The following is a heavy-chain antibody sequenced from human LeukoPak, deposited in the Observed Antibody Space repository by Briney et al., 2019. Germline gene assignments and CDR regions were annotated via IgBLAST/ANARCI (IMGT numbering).Heavy chain of an antibody. CDR1: GFTFSSYW. V-gene: IGHV3-74*01. CDR3: ARAAGELLPFDYFDY. Sequence: GGSLRLSCAASGFTFSSYWIHWVRQAPGKGLVWVSRINTDGSSTTYADSVKGRFTISRDNAKNTLYLQMNSLRAEDTAVYYCARAAGELLPFDYFDYWGQGTLVTVSS. D-gene: IGHD3-10*01. J-gene: IGHJ4*02. CDR2: INTDGSST.